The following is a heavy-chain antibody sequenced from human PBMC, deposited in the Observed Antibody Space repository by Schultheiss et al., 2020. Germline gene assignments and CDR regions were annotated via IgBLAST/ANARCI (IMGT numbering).Heavy chain of an antibody. CDR2: INPSGGST. CDR3: ATDIPRSYQWELRVGYYYYGMDV. Sequence: GGSLRLSCKASGGTFSSYAISWVRQAPGQGLEWMGIINPSGGSTSYAQKFQGRVTMTEDTSTDTAYMELSSLRSEDTAVYYCATDIPRSYQWELRVGYYYYGMDVWGQGTTVTVSS. V-gene: IGHV1-46*01. CDR1: GGTFSSYA. J-gene: IGHJ6*02. D-gene: IGHD1-26*01.